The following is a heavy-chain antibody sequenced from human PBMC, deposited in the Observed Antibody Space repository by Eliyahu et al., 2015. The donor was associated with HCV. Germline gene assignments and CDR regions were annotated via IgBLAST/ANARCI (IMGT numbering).Heavy chain of an antibody. D-gene: IGHD3-10*01. Sequence: QLQLQESGPGLVRSSETLSLTCSVSGGSIIDRNYYWGWVRQSPGKGLGWIGRVSFSGSVYYNPSLKSRVTISVDTSKNQFSLKLSSVTAADTAVYYSARLYIGVRPPDYWAQGTLVTVSS. CDR3: ARLYIGVRPPDY. CDR2: VSFSGSV. CDR1: GGSIIDRNYY. V-gene: IGHV4-39*01. J-gene: IGHJ4*02.